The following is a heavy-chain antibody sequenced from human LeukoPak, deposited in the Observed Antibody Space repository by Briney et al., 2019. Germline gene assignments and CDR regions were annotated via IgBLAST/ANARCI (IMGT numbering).Heavy chain of an antibody. CDR2: INSDGSST. CDR1: GFTFSSYW. J-gene: IGHJ4*02. D-gene: IGHD3-10*01. V-gene: IGHV3-74*01. Sequence: GGSLRLSCAASGFTFSSYWMHWVRQAPGKGLVWVSRINSDGSSTSYADSVKGRFTISRDNAKNTLYLQMNSLRAEDTAVYYCAKNMVRGEENYFDYWGQGTLVTVSS. CDR3: AKNMVRGEENYFDY.